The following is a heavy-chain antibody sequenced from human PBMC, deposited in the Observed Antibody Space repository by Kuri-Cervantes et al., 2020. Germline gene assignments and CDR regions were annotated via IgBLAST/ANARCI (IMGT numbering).Heavy chain of an antibody. V-gene: IGHV3-21*04. J-gene: IGHJ3*02. Sequence: GGSLRLSFAASGFTFSSYSMNWVRQAPGKGLEWVSSISSSSSYIYYADSVKGRFTISRDNAKNSLYLQMNSLRAEDTALYYCAKDDSGDLMGAFDIWGQGTMVTVSS. CDR1: GFTFSSYS. D-gene: IGHD2-8*01. CDR3: AKDDSGDLMGAFDI. CDR2: ISSSSSYI.